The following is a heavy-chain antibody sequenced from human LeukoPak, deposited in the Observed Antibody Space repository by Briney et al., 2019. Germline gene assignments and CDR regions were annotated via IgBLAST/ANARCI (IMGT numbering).Heavy chain of an antibody. CDR3: ARDRDYVWGSYRDYYYYGMDV. D-gene: IGHD3-16*02. Sequence: PGGSLRLSCAASGFIFSSYGMHWVRQAPGKGLEWVAVIWYDGSNKYYADSVKGRFTISRDNSRNTLYLQMNSLRAEDTAVYYCARDRDYVWGSYRDYYYYGMDVWGQGTTVTVSS. CDR1: GFIFSSYG. J-gene: IGHJ6*02. CDR2: IWYDGSNK. V-gene: IGHV3-33*01.